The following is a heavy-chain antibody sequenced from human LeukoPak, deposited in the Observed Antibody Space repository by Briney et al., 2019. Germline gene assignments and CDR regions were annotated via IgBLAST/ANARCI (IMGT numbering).Heavy chain of an antibody. CDR3: AKDINYYDSSGYYF. J-gene: IGHJ4*02. D-gene: IGHD3-22*01. CDR2: ISYDGSNK. V-gene: IGHV3-30*18. Sequence: GGSLRLSCAASGFTFSSYGMHWVRQAPGKGLEWVAVISYDGSNKYYADSGKGRFTISRDNSKNTLYLQMNSLRAEDTAVYYCAKDINYYDSSGYYFWGQGTLVTVSS. CDR1: GFTFSSYG.